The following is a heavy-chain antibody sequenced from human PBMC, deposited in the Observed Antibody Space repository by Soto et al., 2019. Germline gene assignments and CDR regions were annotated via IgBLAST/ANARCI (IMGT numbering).Heavy chain of an antibody. CDR1: GYSFTSYW. V-gene: IGHV5-10-1*01. J-gene: IGHJ4*02. D-gene: IGHD3-22*01. CDR2: IDPSDSYT. Sequence: PGESLKISCKGSGYSFTSYWISWVRQMPGKGLEWMGRIDPSDSYTNYSPSFQGHVTISADKSISTAYLQWSSLKASDTAMYYCARQWYYYDSSGYYTPLDHWGQGTLVTVSS. CDR3: ARQWYYYDSSGYYTPLDH.